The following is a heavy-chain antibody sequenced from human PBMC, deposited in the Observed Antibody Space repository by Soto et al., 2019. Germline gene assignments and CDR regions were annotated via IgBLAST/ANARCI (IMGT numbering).Heavy chain of an antibody. CDR3: ARVEYSYGSHYYYYMDV. CDR1: GGTFSSYT. V-gene: IGHV1-69*08. Sequence: SVKVSCKASGGTFSSYTISWVRQAPGQGLEWMGRIIPILGTANYAQKFQGRVTITADKSTSTAYMELSSPRSEDTAVYYCARVEYSYGSHYYYYMDVWGKGTTVTVSS. D-gene: IGHD5-18*01. CDR2: IIPILGTA. J-gene: IGHJ6*03.